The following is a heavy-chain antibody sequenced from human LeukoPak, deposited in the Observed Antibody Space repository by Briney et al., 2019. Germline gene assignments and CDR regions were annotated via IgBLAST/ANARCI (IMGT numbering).Heavy chain of an antibody. Sequence: SETLSLTCTVSGGSISSSDYYWGWIRQPPGKGLEWIGSIYYGGSTYYNPSLKSRVTISVDTSMNQFSLKLSFVTTADMAEYYCARALGYCSGGSCTRGYNWFDPWGQGTLVTVPS. J-gene: IGHJ5*02. D-gene: IGHD2-15*01. CDR3: ARALGYCSGGSCTRGYNWFDP. CDR1: GGSISSSDYY. V-gene: IGHV4-39*01. CDR2: IYYGGST.